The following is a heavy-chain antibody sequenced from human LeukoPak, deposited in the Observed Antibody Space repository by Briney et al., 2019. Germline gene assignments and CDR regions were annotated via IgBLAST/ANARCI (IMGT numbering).Heavy chain of an antibody. V-gene: IGHV3-23*01. CDR1: GFTFSSYA. J-gene: IGHJ4*02. CDR3: AKDDADIVVVVAAVDY. CDR2: ISGSGGST. D-gene: IGHD2-15*01. Sequence: GGSLRLSCAASGFTFSSYAMSWVRQAPGKGLEWVSAISGSGGSTYYAGSVKGRFTISRDNSKNTLYLQMNSLRAEDTAVYYCAKDDADIVVVVAAVDYWGQGTLVTVSS.